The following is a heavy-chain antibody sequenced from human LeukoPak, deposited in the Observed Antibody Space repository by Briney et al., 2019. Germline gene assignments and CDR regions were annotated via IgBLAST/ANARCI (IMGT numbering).Heavy chain of an antibody. V-gene: IGHV3-21*01. J-gene: IGHJ4*02. D-gene: IGHD3-22*01. CDR3: ARDAAADYYDSSGSKGFDY. CDR1: GFTFSSYS. CDR2: ISSSSSYI. Sequence: GGSLRLSCAASGFTFSSYSMNWVRQAPGKGLEWVSSISSSSSYIYYADSVKGRFTISRDNAKNSMYLQMNSLRAEDTAVYYCARDAAADYYDSSGSKGFDYWGQGTLVTVSS.